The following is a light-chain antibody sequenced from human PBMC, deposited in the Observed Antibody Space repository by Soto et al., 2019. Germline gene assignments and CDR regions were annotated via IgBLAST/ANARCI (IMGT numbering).Light chain of an antibody. CDR2: QVS. CDR3: IQFSHFPRT. Sequence: VLTQTPLSSPVTLGQPASISCRSSQSLVHSDGNTYVSWLQQRPGQPPRLLIYQVSNRFSGVPERFSGSGAGTDFTLKISRVEAEDVGVYSCIQFSHFPRTFGQGTKVEI. J-gene: IGKJ1*01. V-gene: IGKV2-24*01. CDR1: QSLVHSDGNTY.